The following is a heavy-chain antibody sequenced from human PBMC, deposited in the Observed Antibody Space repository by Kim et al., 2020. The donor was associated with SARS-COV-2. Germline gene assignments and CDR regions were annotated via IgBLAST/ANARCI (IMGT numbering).Heavy chain of an antibody. CDR3: ARDDQKRYCSGGSCYALLPTESYGMDV. CDR1: GFTFSSYS. Sequence: GGSLRLSCAASGFTFSSYSMNWVRQAPGKGLEWVSYISSSSSTIYYADSVKGRFTISRDNAKNSLYLQMNSLRDEDTAVYYCARDDQKRYCSGGSCYALLPTESYGMDVWGQGTTVTVSS. J-gene: IGHJ6*02. V-gene: IGHV3-48*02. D-gene: IGHD2-15*01. CDR2: ISSSSSTI.